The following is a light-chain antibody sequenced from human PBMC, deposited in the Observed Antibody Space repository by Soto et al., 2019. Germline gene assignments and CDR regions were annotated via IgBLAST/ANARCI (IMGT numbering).Light chain of an antibody. CDR2: EVS. V-gene: IGLV2-14*01. Sequence: QSALTQPASVSGSPGQSITFSCTGTRNDVGFYDYVSWYQQHPGKAPKLLIYEVSNRLSGVSNRFSGSKSGNTASLTISGLQADDEADYYCSSYTRSSTQAFGTGTKVTVL. CDR3: SSYTRSSTQA. J-gene: IGLJ1*01. CDR1: RNDVGFYDY.